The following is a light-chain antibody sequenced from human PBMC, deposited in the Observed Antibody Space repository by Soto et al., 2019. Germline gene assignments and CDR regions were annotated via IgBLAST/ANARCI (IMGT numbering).Light chain of an antibody. J-gene: IGKJ1*01. CDR3: QHYYKYPRT. Sequence: AIRMTQSPSSFSASTGDRVTITCRASQGISSYLAWYQQKPGKAPKLLIYAASTLQSGGPSRFSGSGSGTDFTPTVSCLQSEDFATYYSQHYYKYPRTFVQGTKVEIK. CDR1: QGISSY. CDR2: AAS. V-gene: IGKV1-8*01.